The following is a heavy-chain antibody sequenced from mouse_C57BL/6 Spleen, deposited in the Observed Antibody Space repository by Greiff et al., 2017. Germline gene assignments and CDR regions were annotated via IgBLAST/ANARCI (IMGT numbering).Heavy chain of an antibody. V-gene: IGHV1-54*01. D-gene: IGHD2-12*01. J-gene: IGHJ2*01. CDR1: GYAFTNYL. CDR3: ARYEDYFDY. CDR2: INPGSGGT. Sequence: VKLMESGAELVRPGTSVKVSCKASGYAFTNYLIEWVKQRPGQGLEWIGVINPGSGGTNYNEKFKGKATLTADKSSSTAYMQLSSLTSEDSAVYFCARYEDYFDYWGQGTTLTVSS.